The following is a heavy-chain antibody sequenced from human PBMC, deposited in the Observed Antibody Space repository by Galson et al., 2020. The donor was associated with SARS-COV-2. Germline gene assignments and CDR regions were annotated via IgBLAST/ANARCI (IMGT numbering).Heavy chain of an antibody. CDR1: GGSISNYY. J-gene: IGHJ4*02. Sequence: SQTLSLTCTVSGGSISNYYWTWIRQPPAKGLEWIGYIYYSGGTNYSPSLKSRVTISVDTSNNQFSLKLSSVTPADTAVYYCAGGVATHDYWGQGTLVTVSS. CDR2: IYYSGGT. CDR3: AGGVATHDY. D-gene: IGHD5-12*01. V-gene: IGHV4-59*01.